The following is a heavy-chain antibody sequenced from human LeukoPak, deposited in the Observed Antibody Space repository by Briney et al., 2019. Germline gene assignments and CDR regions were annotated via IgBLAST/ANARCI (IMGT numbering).Heavy chain of an antibody. J-gene: IGHJ6*02. D-gene: IGHD2-15*01. Sequence: PGGSLRLSCAASGFTFSDFYMTWIRQAPGKGLEWVSNIGSSGTTIDYADSVKGRFTISRDNSKNTLYLQMNSLRAEDTAVYYCAKDLYCSGGSCYSGPYYYYGMDVWGQGTTVTVSS. CDR1: GFTFSDFY. V-gene: IGHV3-11*01. CDR2: IGSSGTTI. CDR3: AKDLYCSGGSCYSGPYYYYGMDV.